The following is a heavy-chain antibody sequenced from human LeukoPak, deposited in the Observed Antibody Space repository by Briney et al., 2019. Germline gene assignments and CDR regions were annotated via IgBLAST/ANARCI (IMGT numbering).Heavy chain of an antibody. J-gene: IGHJ3*02. CDR2: IYPGDSDT. CDR1: GYSFTSYW. D-gene: IGHD2-2*01. CDR3: ARPGGVVVPAVKGAFDI. Sequence: GESLKISCKGSGYSFTSYWIGWVRQMPGKGLEWMGIIYPGDSDTRYSPSFQGQVTISADKSISTAYLQWSSPKASDTAMYYCARPGGVVVPAVKGAFDIWGQGTMVTVSS. V-gene: IGHV5-51*01.